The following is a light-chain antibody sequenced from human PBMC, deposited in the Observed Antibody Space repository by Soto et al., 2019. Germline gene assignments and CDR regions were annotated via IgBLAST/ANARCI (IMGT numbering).Light chain of an antibody. J-gene: IGKJ1*01. CDR3: QQRYNWPRT. V-gene: IGKV3-11*01. Sequence: EIVLTHSPATLSLSPLERATLSCMASQSVSSYLAWYQQMPGQAPRLLIYDASNRATGVPARFSGSGSETDFTLTISSLEPEDFAVYYCQQRYNWPRTFGQGTKVDIK. CDR1: QSVSSY. CDR2: DAS.